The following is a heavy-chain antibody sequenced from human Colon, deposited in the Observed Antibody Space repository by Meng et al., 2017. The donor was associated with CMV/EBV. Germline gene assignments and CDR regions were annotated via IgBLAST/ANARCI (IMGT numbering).Heavy chain of an antibody. D-gene: IGHD5-18*01. CDR1: GFTFSAHY. CDR3: ARDGDTEPMYDWFDP. Sequence: GGSLRLSCAASGFTFSAHYMDWVRQAPGKGLEWVGRIKSKTDGGTTDYAAPVKGRFTLSRDNPKRTVYLQMNSLGVEDTAVYYCARDGDTEPMYDWFDPWGQGTLVTVSS. CDR2: IKSKTDGGTT. J-gene: IGHJ5*02. V-gene: IGHV3-15*01.